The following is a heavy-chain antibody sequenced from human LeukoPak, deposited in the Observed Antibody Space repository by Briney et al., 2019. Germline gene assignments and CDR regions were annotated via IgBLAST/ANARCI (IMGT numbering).Heavy chain of an antibody. Sequence: SQTLSLTCAISGDSVSSNSAAWNWIRQSPSRGLEWLGRTYYRSKWYNDYAVSVKSRITINPDTSKNQFSLQLNSVTPEDTAVYYCARDPGNYYDSSDWFDPWGQGTLVTVSS. V-gene: IGHV6-1*01. D-gene: IGHD3-22*01. CDR2: TYYRSKWYN. J-gene: IGHJ5*02. CDR1: GDSVSSNSAA. CDR3: ARDPGNYYDSSDWFDP.